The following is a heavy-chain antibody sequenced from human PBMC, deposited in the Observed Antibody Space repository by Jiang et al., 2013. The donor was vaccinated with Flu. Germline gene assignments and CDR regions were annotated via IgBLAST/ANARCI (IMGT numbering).Heavy chain of an antibody. CDR1: GGSISSYY. Sequence: VQLVESGPGLVKPSETLSLTCTVSGGSISSYYWSWIRQPPGKGLEWIGYIYYSGSTNYNPSLKSRVTISVDTSKNQFSLKLSSVTAADTAVYYCARSVVPAAIDSVDEYYYYYYMDVWGKGTTVTVSS. D-gene: IGHD2-2*01. CDR2: IYYSGST. J-gene: IGHJ6*03. V-gene: IGHV4-59*01. CDR3: ARSVVPAAIDSVDEYYYYYYMDV.